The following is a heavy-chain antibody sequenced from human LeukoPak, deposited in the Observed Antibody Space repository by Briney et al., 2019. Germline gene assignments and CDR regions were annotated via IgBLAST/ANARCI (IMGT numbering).Heavy chain of an antibody. CDR2: IYYSGGT. D-gene: IGHD3-10*01. J-gene: IGHJ6*03. V-gene: IGHV4-59*08. CDR3: ARHYYGSGSYRYYYYMDV. Sequence: SETLSLTCTVSGDSISSYYWSWIRQPPGKGLEWIGYIYYSGGTNYNPSLKSRVTISVDTSKNQFSLKLSSVTAADTAVYYCARHYYGSGSYRYYYYMDVWGKGTTVTISS. CDR1: GDSISSYY.